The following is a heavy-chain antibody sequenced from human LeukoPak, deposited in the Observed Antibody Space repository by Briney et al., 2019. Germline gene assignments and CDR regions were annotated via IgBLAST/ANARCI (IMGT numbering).Heavy chain of an antibody. CDR2: IYDSGST. D-gene: IGHD6-19*01. CDR1: GVSINSFY. J-gene: IGHJ4*02. CDR3: ARTVHYSSGWSPTYYFDY. Sequence: TTAESLSLTCTVSGVSINSFYWSWIRQPPGKGLEWIGYIYDSGSTNYKPSLKSRGTMSVDTSKNQLSLKLSSVTAADTAVYYCARTVHYSSGWSPTYYFDYWGQGTPVTVSS. V-gene: IGHV4-59*01.